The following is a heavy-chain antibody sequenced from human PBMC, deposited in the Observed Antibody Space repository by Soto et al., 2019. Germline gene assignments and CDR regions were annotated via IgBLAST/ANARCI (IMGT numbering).Heavy chain of an antibody. CDR2: ISGSGGST. V-gene: IGHV3-23*01. CDR1: GFTFSSYA. D-gene: IGHD6-19*01. Sequence: EVQLLESGGGLVQPGGSLRLSCVVSGFTFSSYAMSWVRQAPGKGLEWVSGISGSGGSTYYADSVKGRFTISRDNSKNTLYLQMNSLRAEDTAVYYCAKEKFEAGTFDYWGQGTLVTVSS. CDR3: AKEKFEAGTFDY. J-gene: IGHJ4*02.